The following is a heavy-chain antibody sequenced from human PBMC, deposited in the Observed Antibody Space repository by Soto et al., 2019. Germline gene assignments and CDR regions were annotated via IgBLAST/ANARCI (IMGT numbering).Heavy chain of an antibody. CDR2: IIPILGIA. D-gene: IGHD3-10*01. J-gene: IGHJ5*02. Sequence: QVQLVQSGAEVKKPGSSVKVSCKASGGTFSSYTISWVRQAPGQGLEWMGRIIPILGIANYAQKVQGRVTITRDKTTSPTYMEMNSLRSDDTAVYCCAGAVGGTNWFDPWGQGNLVTVSS. V-gene: IGHV1-69*02. CDR3: AGAVGGTNWFDP. CDR1: GGTFSSYT.